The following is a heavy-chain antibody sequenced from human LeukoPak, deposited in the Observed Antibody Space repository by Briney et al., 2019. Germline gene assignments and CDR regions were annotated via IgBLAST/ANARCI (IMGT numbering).Heavy chain of an antibody. CDR3: ASRPKSYYYGSGSYYKGFDY. D-gene: IGHD3-10*01. CDR2: IYYSGST. CDR1: GGSISSSSYY. J-gene: IGHJ4*02. V-gene: IGHV4-39*07. Sequence: KASETLSLTCTVSGGSISSSSYYWGWIRQPPGKGLEWIGSIYYSGSTYYNPSLKSRVTISVDTSKNQFSLKLSSVTAADTAVYYCASRPKSYYYGSGSYYKGFDYWGQGTLVTVSS.